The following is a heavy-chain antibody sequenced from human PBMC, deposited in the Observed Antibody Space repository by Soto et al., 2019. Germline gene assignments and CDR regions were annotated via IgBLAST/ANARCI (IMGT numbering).Heavy chain of an antibody. D-gene: IGHD6-19*01. CDR3: ARLAVNGEIFWYFEV. V-gene: IGHV1-69*12. CDR1: GGSFSNYA. CDR2: IDPIFGTT. Sequence: QVQLVQSGAEVKKPGSSVKVSCKASGGSFSNYAISWVRQVPGQGLEWMGGIDPIFGTTHYAQKFQGRVTITADESTATAYMELSSLRSEDTAVYFCARLAVNGEIFWYFEVWGRGTLVTVSS. J-gene: IGHJ2*01.